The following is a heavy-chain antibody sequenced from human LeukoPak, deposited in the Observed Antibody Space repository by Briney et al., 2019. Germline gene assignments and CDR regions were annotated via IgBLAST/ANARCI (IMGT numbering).Heavy chain of an antibody. Sequence: GGSLRLSCAASGFTFSTYAMSWVRQAPGKGLVWVSSISSSGEFTYYVDSLKGRFTISRDNSKNTLYLQMNSLRAEDTAVYYCAKGWYYDTDGYLYFDYWGQGTLVTVSS. CDR3: AKGWYYDTDGYLYFDY. V-gene: IGHV3-23*01. J-gene: IGHJ4*02. D-gene: IGHD3-22*01. CDR1: GFTFSTYA. CDR2: ISSSGEFT.